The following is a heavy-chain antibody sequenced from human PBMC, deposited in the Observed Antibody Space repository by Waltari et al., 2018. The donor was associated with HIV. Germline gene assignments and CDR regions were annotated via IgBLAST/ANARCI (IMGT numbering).Heavy chain of an antibody. D-gene: IGHD3-9*01. V-gene: IGHV3-74*01. Sequence: EVQLVESGGGLVQPGGSLRLSCAASGSTFSSYWMPWVRQAPGKGLVWVSRIKSDGTITTYADSVKGRFTISRDNAKNTLFLQMNSLRAEDTAIYYCARDLVVLRYFDWLSTYFDYWGQGTLVTVSS. J-gene: IGHJ4*02. CDR2: IKSDGTIT. CDR3: ARDLVVLRYFDWLSTYFDY. CDR1: GSTFSSYW.